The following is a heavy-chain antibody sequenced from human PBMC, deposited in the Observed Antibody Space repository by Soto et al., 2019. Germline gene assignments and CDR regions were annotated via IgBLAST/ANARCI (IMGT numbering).Heavy chain of an antibody. J-gene: IGHJ4*02. D-gene: IGHD3-16*01. CDR1: GFSVNNY. Sequence: PGGSLRLSCAAPGFSVNNYMSWVRQAPGKGLEWVSVMYSGGGTWYTDSVKGRFTISRDNSKNTLYLQMNSLRAEDTALYYCASAPSVLSDFWGQRTLVTVYS. CDR2: MYSGGGT. CDR3: ASAPSVLSDF. V-gene: IGHV3-53*01.